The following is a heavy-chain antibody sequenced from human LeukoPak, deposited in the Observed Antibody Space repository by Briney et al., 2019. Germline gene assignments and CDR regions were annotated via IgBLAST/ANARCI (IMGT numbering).Heavy chain of an antibody. Sequence: GGSLRLSCEASGFTFSSYSMNWVRQAPGKGLGWVSSISSSSSYIYYADSVKGRFTISRDNAKNSLYLQMNSLRAEDTAVYYCARGGGGLAPDYWGQGTLVTVSS. D-gene: IGHD2-15*01. CDR1: GFTFSSYS. J-gene: IGHJ4*02. CDR2: ISSSSSYI. CDR3: ARGGGGLAPDY. V-gene: IGHV3-21*01.